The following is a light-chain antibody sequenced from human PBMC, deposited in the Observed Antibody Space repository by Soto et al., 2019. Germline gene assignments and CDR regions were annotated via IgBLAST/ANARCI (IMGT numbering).Light chain of an antibody. CDR2: DND. J-gene: IGLJ2*01. V-gene: IGLV1-51*01. Sequence: QSVLTQPPSVSAAPGQKVTISCSGSNSDIGRNYVSWYQQLPGTAPKLLIYDNDRRPSGIPDRFSGSKSGSSATLDITGLRTGDEADYYCGAWDSTLSAGHVVFGGGTKLTVL. CDR3: GAWDSTLSAGHVV. CDR1: NSDIGRNY.